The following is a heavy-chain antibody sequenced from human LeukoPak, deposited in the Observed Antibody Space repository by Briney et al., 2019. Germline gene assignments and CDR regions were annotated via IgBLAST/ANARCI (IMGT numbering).Heavy chain of an antibody. CDR2: IFTSGGA. CDR1: GFSVSGNF. J-gene: IGHJ5*02. CDR3: ARWSYP. D-gene: IGHD1-26*01. Sequence: GGSLRLSCAASGFSVSGNFMSWVRQAPGKGLEWVSVIFTSGGAFYADSVKGRFTVFRDNSKNTLYLQMNGLRADDAAIYYCARWSYPWGRGTLVTVSS. V-gene: IGHV3-53*01.